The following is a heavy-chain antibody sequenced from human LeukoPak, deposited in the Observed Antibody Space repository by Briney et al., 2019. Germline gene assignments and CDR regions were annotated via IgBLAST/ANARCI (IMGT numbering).Heavy chain of an antibody. Sequence: SETLSLTCTVSGGSINKCGYYWVWIPRPPGKGLEWIATIYFSGTIYYNASLKSRVTISVDTSKTQFSRRLTSVTAADTAMFYCARHTGYGDYVVFDIWGQGTMVTVSS. CDR2: IYFSGTI. J-gene: IGHJ3*02. CDR3: ARHTGYGDYVVFDI. CDR1: GGSINKCGYY. D-gene: IGHD4-17*01. V-gene: IGHV4-39*01.